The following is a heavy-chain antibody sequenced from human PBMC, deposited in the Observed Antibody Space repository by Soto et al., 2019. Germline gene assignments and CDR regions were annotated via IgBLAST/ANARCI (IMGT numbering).Heavy chain of an antibody. CDR2: ISYSGSI. V-gene: IGHV4-39*01. CDR3: ARQSYDSSDYFDY. CDR1: GDSISSSNYY. J-gene: IGHJ4*02. Sequence: PSETLSLTCPVSGDSISSSNYYWGWIRQPPGKGLEWIGSISYSGSIDYNPSLKSRVTISVDTSRIHFSLKLISVTAADTAVYYCARQSYDSSDYFDYWGQGTLVTVSS. D-gene: IGHD3-22*01.